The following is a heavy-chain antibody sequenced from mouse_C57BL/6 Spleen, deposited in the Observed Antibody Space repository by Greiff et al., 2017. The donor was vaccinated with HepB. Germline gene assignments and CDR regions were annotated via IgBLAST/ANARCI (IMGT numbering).Heavy chain of an antibody. CDR1: GYTFTSYW. V-gene: IGHV1-61*01. CDR3: AREGWLDYAMDY. D-gene: IGHD2-3*01. CDR2: IYPSDSET. J-gene: IGHJ4*01. Sequence: VKLQQPGAELVRPGSSVKLSCKASGYTFTSYWMDWVKQRPGQGLEWIGNIYPSDSETHYNQKFKDKATLTVDKSSSTAYMQLSSLTSEDSAVYYCAREGWLDYAMDYWGQGTSVTVSS.